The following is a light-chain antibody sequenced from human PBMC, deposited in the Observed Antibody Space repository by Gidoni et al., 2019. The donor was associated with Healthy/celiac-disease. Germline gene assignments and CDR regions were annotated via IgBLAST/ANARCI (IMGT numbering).Light chain of an antibody. Sequence: DIPMTQSPSSLSASVGARVTISCRASQSISSYLDWYQQKPGKAPKLLIYAASSLQSGVPSRFSGSGSGTDFTLTISSLQPEDFAAYYCQQSYSTPPTFGGGTKVDIK. V-gene: IGKV1-39*01. CDR1: QSISSY. CDR2: AAS. CDR3: QQSYSTPPT. J-gene: IGKJ4*01.